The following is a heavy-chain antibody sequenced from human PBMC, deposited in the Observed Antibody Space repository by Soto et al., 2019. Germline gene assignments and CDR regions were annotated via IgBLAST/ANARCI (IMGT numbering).Heavy chain of an antibody. D-gene: IGHD2-21*01. CDR2: IIPIFGTA. CDR1: GGTFSSYA. V-gene: IGHV1-69*12. Sequence: QVQLVQSGAEVKKPGSSVKVSCKASGGTFSSYAISWVRQAPGQGLEWMGGIIPIFGTANYAQKFQGRVTITAEESTSTAFMELSSLRSEDTAVYYFAFIPDYYCYCMDVWGRGTTVTVSS. CDR3: AFIPDYYCYCMDV. J-gene: IGHJ6*02.